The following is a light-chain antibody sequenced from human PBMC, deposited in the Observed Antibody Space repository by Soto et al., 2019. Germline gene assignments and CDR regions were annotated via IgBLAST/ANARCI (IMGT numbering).Light chain of an antibody. CDR2: GAS. J-gene: IGKJ2*01. CDR3: QQYGSSSYT. CDR1: QSVGTK. V-gene: IGKV3-15*01. Sequence: EILMTQSPATLSLSPGETATLACRASQSVGTKLAWYQQKPGQAPRLLISGASIRAADFPARFSGSGSGTEFTLTINSLQSEDFAVYYCQQYGSSSYTFGQGTRLEIK.